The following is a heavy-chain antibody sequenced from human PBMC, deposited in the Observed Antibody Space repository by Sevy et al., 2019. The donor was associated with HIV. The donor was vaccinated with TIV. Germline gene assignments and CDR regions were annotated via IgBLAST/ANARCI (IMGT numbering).Heavy chain of an antibody. J-gene: IGHJ4*02. CDR1: GFTFSSYA. V-gene: IGHV3-23*01. CDR3: AKSFKVLRFLEWISYFDY. CDR2: ISGSGGST. D-gene: IGHD3-3*01. Sequence: GGSLRLSCAASGFTFSSYAMSWVRQAPGKGLEWVSAISGSGGSTYYADSVKGRFTISRDNSKNTLYLQMNSLRAEDTAVYYCAKSFKVLRFLEWISYFDYWGQGTLVTVSS.